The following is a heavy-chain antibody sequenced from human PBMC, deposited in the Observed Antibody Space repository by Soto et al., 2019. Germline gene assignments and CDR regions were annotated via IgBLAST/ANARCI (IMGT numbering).Heavy chain of an antibody. J-gene: IGHJ6*02. CDR3: ATAARYCSSYYYYGMDV. CDR2: FDPEDGET. Sequence: QVQLVQSGAEVKKPGASVKVSCKVSGYTLTELSMHWVRQAPGKGLEWMGGFDPEDGETIYAQKFPRRVTMTQHLSTDTAYMELSSLRSEDTAVYYCATAARYCSSYYYYGMDVWGQGTTVTVSS. D-gene: IGHD6-6*01. CDR1: GYTLTELS. V-gene: IGHV1-24*01.